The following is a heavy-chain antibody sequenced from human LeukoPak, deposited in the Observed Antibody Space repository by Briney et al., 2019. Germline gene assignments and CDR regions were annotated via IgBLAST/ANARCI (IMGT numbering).Heavy chain of an antibody. Sequence: PGGSLRLSCAASGFTFSDYYMSWIRQAPGKGLGWVSYISSSGSTIYYADSVNGRFTISRDNAKNSLYLQMNSLRAEDTGVYYCARVKYSGSYPHDYWGQGTLVTVSS. CDR2: ISSSGSTI. V-gene: IGHV3-11*04. CDR3: ARVKYSGSYPHDY. J-gene: IGHJ4*02. D-gene: IGHD1-26*01. CDR1: GFTFSDYY.